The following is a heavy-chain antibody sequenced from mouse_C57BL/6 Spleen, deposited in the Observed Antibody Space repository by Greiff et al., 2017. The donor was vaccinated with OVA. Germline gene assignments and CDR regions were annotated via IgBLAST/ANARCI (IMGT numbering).Heavy chain of an antibody. J-gene: IGHJ3*01. V-gene: IGHV1-50*01. Sequence: QVQLQQPGAELVKPGASVKLSCKASGYTFTSYWMQWVKQRPGQGLEWIGEIDPSDSYTNYNQKFKGKATLTVDTSSSTAYMQLSSLTSEDSAVYYCAYTTVVATPTLFAYWGQGTLVTVSA. D-gene: IGHD1-1*01. CDR3: AYTTVVATPTLFAY. CDR2: IDPSDSYT. CDR1: GYTFTSYW.